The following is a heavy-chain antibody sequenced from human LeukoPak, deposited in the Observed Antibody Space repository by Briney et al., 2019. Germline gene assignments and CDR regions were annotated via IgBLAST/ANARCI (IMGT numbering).Heavy chain of an antibody. Sequence: PGGSLRLSCSASGFTFSSRWMSWVRQAPGKGLEWVANIKEDGSQKYYADSVKGRFTISRDNAKNSLYLQLNSLRAEDTAMYYCAGANDYGTRFDYWGQGTLVTVSS. CDR3: AGANDYGTRFDY. V-gene: IGHV3-7*03. J-gene: IGHJ4*02. CDR1: GFTFSSRW. D-gene: IGHD4-17*01. CDR2: IKEDGSQK.